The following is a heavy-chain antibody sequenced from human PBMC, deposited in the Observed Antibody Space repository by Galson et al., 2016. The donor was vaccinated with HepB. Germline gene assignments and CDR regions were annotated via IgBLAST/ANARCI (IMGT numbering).Heavy chain of an antibody. CDR2: IILIFDRA. Sequence: SVKVSCKASGGNFGSFVISWVRQAPGQGLEWMGAIILIFDRANYAQKFQARSIITADKSTRTAYMELRDLRSEDTDVYYCARGRRAGITALMLDYWGQGSLVTVSS. V-gene: IGHV1-69*06. CDR3: ARGRRAGITALMLDY. J-gene: IGHJ4*02. D-gene: IGHD1-7*01. CDR1: GGNFGSFV.